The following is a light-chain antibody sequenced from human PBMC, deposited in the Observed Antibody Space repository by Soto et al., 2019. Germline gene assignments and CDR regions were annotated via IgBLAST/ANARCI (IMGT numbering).Light chain of an antibody. CDR3: QQRSNWPPGLT. Sequence: EIVLTQSPATLSLSPGERATLSWAASQSVSSYLAWYQQKPGQAPRHLVYGASARATGIPDRFSGSGSGKDFTLNISRLEPEDFAVYYCQQRSNWPPGLTFGGGTKVDI. V-gene: IGKV3-11*01. CDR1: QSVSSY. CDR2: GAS. J-gene: IGKJ4*01.